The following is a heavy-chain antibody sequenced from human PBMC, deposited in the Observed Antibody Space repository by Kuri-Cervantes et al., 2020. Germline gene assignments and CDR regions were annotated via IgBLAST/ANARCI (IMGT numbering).Heavy chain of an antibody. D-gene: IGHD5-24*01. J-gene: IGHJ4*02. Sequence: GESLKISCAASGFTFSSYSMNWVRQAPGKGLEWVSLISWDGGSTYYADSVKGRFTISRDNSKNSLYLQMNSLRAEDTALYYCAKDSTRDGYNYAFYVYWGQGTLVTVSS. V-gene: IGHV3-43D*03. CDR2: ISWDGGST. CDR3: AKDSTRDGYNYAFYVY. CDR1: GFTFSSYS.